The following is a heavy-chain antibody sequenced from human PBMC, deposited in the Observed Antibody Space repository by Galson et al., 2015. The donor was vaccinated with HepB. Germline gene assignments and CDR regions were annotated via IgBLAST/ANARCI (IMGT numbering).Heavy chain of an antibody. D-gene: IGHD7-27*01. J-gene: IGHJ3*01. Sequence: ETLSLTCAVSGASISNKYWSWIRQSPGKGLEWIGYFSSGVTNTYNPSLKSRVIISADMSNNQFSLRLMSVTAADTAVYYCARHKSGDRWVDDAFDFWGRGTMVIVSS. CDR3: ARHKSGDRWVDDAFDF. CDR2: FSSGVTN. V-gene: IGHV4-59*08. CDR1: GASISNKY.